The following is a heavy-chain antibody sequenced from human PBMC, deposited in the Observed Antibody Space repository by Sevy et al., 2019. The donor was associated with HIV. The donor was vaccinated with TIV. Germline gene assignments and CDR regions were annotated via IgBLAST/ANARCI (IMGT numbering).Heavy chain of an antibody. V-gene: IGHV1-18*01. CDR3: VRDESFSLIVVDPDY. J-gene: IGHJ4*02. D-gene: IGHD3-22*01. Sequence: ASVKVSCQASGYTFSNYGVTWVRQAPGQGLEWMGWISGYKGNTKYAQKFQDRVIMTTDTATSTAYMELRSLRSDDTAVYYCVRDESFSLIVVDPDYWGQGTLVTVSS. CDR2: ISGYKGNT. CDR1: GYTFSNYG.